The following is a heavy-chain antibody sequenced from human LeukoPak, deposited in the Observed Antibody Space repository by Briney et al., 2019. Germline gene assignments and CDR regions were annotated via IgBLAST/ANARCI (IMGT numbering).Heavy chain of an antibody. D-gene: IGHD1-1*01. CDR1: GYTFTNYD. V-gene: IGHV1-8*03. J-gene: IGHJ6*03. CDR3: ARGRSPGTSMEYYYYMDV. Sequence: ASVKVSCKASGYTFTNYDINWVRQATGQGLEWMGWMNPNSGTTGYAQKFLGRVTITRNTSISTTYMELSSLRSEDTAVYYCARGRSPGTSMEYYYYMDVWGKGTTVTFSS. CDR2: MNPNSGTT.